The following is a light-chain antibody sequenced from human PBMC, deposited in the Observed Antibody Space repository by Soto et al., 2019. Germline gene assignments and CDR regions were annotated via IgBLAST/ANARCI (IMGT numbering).Light chain of an antibody. CDR3: QPYNNSPLT. CDR1: QGIGDT. J-gene: IGKJ4*01. CDR2: DTS. V-gene: IGKV3-15*01. Sequence: EVVMTQSPATLSVSPGEGVTLSCRPNQGIGDTLEWYQHTRGQTPRLXIYDTSPRATGVPARFSGSRAGPEFTLTINSLQSEDFAIYYCQPYNNSPLTFGGGTKVDIK.